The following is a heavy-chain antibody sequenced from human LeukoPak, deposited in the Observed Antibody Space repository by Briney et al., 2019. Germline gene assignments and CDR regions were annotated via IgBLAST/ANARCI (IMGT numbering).Heavy chain of an antibody. J-gene: IGHJ4*02. Sequence: GGSLRLSCAASGFTFSSYGMHWVRQAPGKGLEWVAVISYDGSNKYYADSVKGRFTISRDNSKNTLYLQMNSLRAEDTAVYYCARDLQLCTTRDTRGGAQVRYWGQGTLVTVSS. V-gene: IGHV3-30*03. CDR2: ISYDGSNK. CDR1: GFTFSSYG. D-gene: IGHD5-18*01. CDR3: ARDLQLCTTRDTRGGAQVRY.